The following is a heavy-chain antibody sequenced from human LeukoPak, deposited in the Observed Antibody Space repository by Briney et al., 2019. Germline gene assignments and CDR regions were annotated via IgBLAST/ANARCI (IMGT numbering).Heavy chain of an antibody. D-gene: IGHD5-12*01. CDR3: ARGLGLPSTFYYYMDV. CDR1: GYTFTSYD. Sequence: ASVKVSCKASGYTFTSYDINWVRQATGQGLEWMGWMNPNSGNTGYAQKFQGRVTITRNTSISTAYMELSSLRSEDTAAYYCARGLGLPSTFYYYMDVWGKGTTVTVSS. CDR2: MNPNSGNT. V-gene: IGHV1-8*03. J-gene: IGHJ6*03.